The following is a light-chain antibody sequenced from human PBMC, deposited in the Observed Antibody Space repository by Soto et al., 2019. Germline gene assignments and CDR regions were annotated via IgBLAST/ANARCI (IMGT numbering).Light chain of an antibody. J-gene: IGKJ1*01. CDR2: GAS. CDR3: QQYGSSQS. V-gene: IGKV3-20*01. Sequence: IVLTQSPGTLSLSPGERATLSCRASQSVSSSYLAWYQQKPGQAPRLLIYGASSRATSIPDRFSGSGSGTDFTLTISRLEPEDFAVYYCQQYGSSQSFGQGTKVEIK. CDR1: QSVSSSY.